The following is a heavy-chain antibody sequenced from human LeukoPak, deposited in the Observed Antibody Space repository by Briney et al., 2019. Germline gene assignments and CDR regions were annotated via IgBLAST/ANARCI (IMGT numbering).Heavy chain of an antibody. Sequence: GGSLRLSCAASGFTFSSYSMNWVRQAPGKGLEWVSSISSSSSYIYYADSVKGRFTISRDNAKNSLYLQMNSLRAEDTAVYYCAKGGCSTSCFVDYWGQGTLVTVSS. CDR2: ISSSSSYI. J-gene: IGHJ4*02. V-gene: IGHV3-21*01. D-gene: IGHD2-2*01. CDR3: AKGGCSTSCFVDY. CDR1: GFTFSSYS.